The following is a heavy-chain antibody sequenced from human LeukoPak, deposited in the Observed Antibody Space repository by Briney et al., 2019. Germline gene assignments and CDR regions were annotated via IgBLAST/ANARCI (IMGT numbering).Heavy chain of an antibody. CDR1: GYTFTGYY. Sequence: ASVKVSCKASGYTFTGYYMHWVRQAPGQGLEWMGWINPNSGGTNYAQKFQGRVTMTRDTSISTAYMELSRLRSDDTAVYYCARGTQQLWFGEPSLDPWGQGTLVTVSS. CDR2: INPNSGGT. J-gene: IGHJ5*02. CDR3: ARGTQQLWFGEPSLDP. V-gene: IGHV1-2*02. D-gene: IGHD3-10*01.